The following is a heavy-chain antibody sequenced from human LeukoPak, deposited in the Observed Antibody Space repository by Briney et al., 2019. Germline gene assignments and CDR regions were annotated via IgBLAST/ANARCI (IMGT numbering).Heavy chain of an antibody. CDR1: GDSITSSAFY. Sequence: SETLSLTCTVSGDSITSSAFYWGWIRQPPGKGLEWIAYLYYGGNTNYNPSLKSRVTISVDTSKNQFSLKLTSVTAADTALYYCARVYGYNFYYFDYWGQGILVTVSS. J-gene: IGHJ4*02. CDR3: ARVYGYNFYYFDY. V-gene: IGHV4-61*08. D-gene: IGHD1-1*01. CDR2: LYYGGNT.